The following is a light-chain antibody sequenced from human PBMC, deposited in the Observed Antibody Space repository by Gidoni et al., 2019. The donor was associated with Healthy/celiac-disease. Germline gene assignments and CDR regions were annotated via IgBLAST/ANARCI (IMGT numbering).Light chain of an antibody. J-gene: IGKJ3*01. CDR1: QSISSW. CDR3: QQYNSYSG. Sequence: DIQMTQSPSTLSASVGDRVTITCRASQSISSWLAWYQQKPGKAPKLLIYKASSLESGVPSRFSGRGSGTEFTLTISSLQPDDFATYYCQQYNSYSGFGPGTKVDIK. V-gene: IGKV1-5*03. CDR2: KAS.